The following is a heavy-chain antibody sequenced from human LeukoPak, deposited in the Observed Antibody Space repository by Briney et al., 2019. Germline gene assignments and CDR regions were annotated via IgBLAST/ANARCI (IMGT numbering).Heavy chain of an antibody. CDR1: GFTFSNYW. J-gene: IGHJ4*02. CDR2: INQDGGAK. CDR3: ARVFGAGYSDY. V-gene: IGHV3-7*01. Sequence: PGGSLRLSCVASGFTFSNYWMSWVRQAPGKGLEWVANINQDGGAKYYVDSMKGRFTISRDNDKNSLYLQMNSLSADDTAVYYCARVFGAGYSDYWGQGTLVTVSS. D-gene: IGHD4/OR15-4a*01.